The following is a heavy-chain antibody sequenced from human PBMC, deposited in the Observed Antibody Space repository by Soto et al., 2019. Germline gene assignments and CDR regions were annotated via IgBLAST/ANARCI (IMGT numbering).Heavy chain of an antibody. Sequence: GASVKVSCKASGYTFTSYDIYWERQATGQGLEWMGWMNPNTGNSGYAQKFQGRVTMTSDTSISTAHMELSSLRSEDTAVYYCARRAETNGWNGFGADKYYFDFWGQGTLVTVSS. CDR1: GYTFTSYD. CDR3: ARRAETNGWNGFGADKYYFDF. D-gene: IGHD1-1*01. CDR2: MNPNTGNS. J-gene: IGHJ4*02. V-gene: IGHV1-8*01.